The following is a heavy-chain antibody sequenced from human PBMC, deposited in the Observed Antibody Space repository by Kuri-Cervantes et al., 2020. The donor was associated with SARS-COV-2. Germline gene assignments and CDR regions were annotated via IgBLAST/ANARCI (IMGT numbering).Heavy chain of an antibody. V-gene: IGHV3-30*03. D-gene: IGHD2-21*01. Sequence: GESLKISCAVSGFNFSRADIHLVRQAPGKGLEWVAVISYDGKKKKCIGFGKGRLTISRDNSQKTVYLRMTNLRTEDTAMYYCATDHFGVHDFWGQGTLVTVSS. CDR2: ISYDGKKK. CDR1: GFNFSRAD. J-gene: IGHJ4*02. CDR3: ATDHFGVHDF.